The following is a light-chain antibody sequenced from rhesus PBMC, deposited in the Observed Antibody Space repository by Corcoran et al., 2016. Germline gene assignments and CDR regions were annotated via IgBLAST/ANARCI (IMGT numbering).Light chain of an antibody. V-gene: IGKV1-28*03. CDR3: LHHNSYPWT. CDR2: DAT. CDR1: QDINSY. Sequence: DIQMTQSPSSLSASVGDTVTITFRASQDINSYLNWFQLKPRKAPNLLIYDATKLQSGVPSRFSGSGSGTDFTLTISRLQPEDFATYFCLHHNSYPWTFGQGTKVEIK. J-gene: IGKJ1*01.